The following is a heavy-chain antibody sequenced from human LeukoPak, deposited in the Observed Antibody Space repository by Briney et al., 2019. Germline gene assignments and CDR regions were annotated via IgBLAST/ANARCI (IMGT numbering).Heavy chain of an antibody. J-gene: IGHJ4*02. CDR3: ARLQSGSYYWSFDY. V-gene: IGHV1-8*01. CDR2: MNPNSGNT. Sequence: ASVKVSCKASGYTFTSYDINWVRQATGQGLEWMGWMNPNSGNTGYAQKFQGRVTMTRNTSISTAYMELSSLRSEDTAVYYCARLQSGSYYWSFDYWGRGTLVTVSS. CDR1: GYTFTSYD. D-gene: IGHD1-26*01.